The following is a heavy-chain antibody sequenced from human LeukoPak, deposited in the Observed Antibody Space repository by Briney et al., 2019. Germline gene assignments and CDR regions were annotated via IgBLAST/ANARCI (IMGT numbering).Heavy chain of an antibody. V-gene: IGHV4-30-2*01. Sequence: SETLSLTCAVSGGSISSGGYSWSWIRQPPGKGLEWIGYIYHSGSTYYNPSLKSRVTISVDRSKNQFSLKLSSVTAADTAVYYCARVASGYYPVFDYWGQGTLVTVSS. CDR2: IYHSGST. CDR1: GGSISSGGYS. J-gene: IGHJ4*02. CDR3: ARVASGYYPVFDY. D-gene: IGHD3-22*01.